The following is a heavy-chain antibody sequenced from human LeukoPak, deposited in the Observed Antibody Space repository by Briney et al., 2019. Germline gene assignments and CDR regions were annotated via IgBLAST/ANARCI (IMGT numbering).Heavy chain of an antibody. D-gene: IGHD3-10*01. J-gene: IGHJ6*02. CDR3: ARDRVLLWFGELLSDAAYYYGMDV. CDR1: GFTFSSYW. V-gene: IGHV3-74*01. Sequence: GGSLRLSCAASGFTFSSYWMHWVRQAPGKGLVWVSRINSDGSSTSYADSVKGRFTISRDNAKNTLYLQMNSLRAEDTAVYYCARDRVLLWFGELLSDAAYYYGMDVWGQGTTVTVSS. CDR2: INSDGSST.